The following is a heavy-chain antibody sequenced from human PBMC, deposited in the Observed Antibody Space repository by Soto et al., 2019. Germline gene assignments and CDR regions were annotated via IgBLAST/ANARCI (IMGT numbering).Heavy chain of an antibody. D-gene: IGHD3-10*01. Sequence: QVQLQVSGPGLVKPSETLSLTCTVSADSISSYYFNWIRQPPGKGLEWIGYIYYSGSTTYNPSLRSRVTISVDTSKNQFSLKLSSVTAADTAVYYCARGTFGVPRDWGQGPLVTVS. CDR1: ADSISSYY. V-gene: IGHV4-59*01. CDR2: IYYSGST. J-gene: IGHJ4*02. CDR3: ARGTFGVPRD.